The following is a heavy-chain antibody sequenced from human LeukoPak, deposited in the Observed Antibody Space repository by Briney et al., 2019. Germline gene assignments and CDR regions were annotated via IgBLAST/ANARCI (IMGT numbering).Heavy chain of an antibody. CDR2: ICTSGST. D-gene: IGHD2-15*01. CDR3: ARDPLYCSGGSCYSFNWFDP. Sequence: PSETLSLTCTVSGGSISSYYWSWIRQPAGKGLEWIGRICTSGSTNYNPSLKSRVTMSVDTSKNQFSLKLSSVTAADTAVYYCARDPLYCSGGSCYSFNWFDPWGQGTLVTVSS. CDR1: GGSISSYY. J-gene: IGHJ5*02. V-gene: IGHV4-4*07.